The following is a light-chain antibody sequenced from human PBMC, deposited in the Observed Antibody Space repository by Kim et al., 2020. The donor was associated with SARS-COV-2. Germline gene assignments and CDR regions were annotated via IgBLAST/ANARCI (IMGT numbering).Light chain of an antibody. J-gene: IGKJ1*01. CDR3: QQYGSSPTWT. CDR2: GPS. CDR1: QSVSSNY. V-gene: IGKV3-20*01. Sequence: EIVLTQSPGTLSLSPGERATLSCRASQSVSSNYLAWYQQKPDQAPRLLIYGPSSRATGIPDRFSGSGSGTDFTLTISRLEPEDFVVYFCQQYGSSPTWTFGQGTKVDIK.